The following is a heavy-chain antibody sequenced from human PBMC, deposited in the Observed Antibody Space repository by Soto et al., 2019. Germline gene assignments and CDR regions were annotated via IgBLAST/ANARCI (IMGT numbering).Heavy chain of an antibody. J-gene: IGHJ4*02. CDR1: GYTFSTSD. V-gene: IGHV1-8*01. CDR3: ARRKERSGPYYLDY. Sequence: QVPLVQSGAELKKPGASVKVSCKASGYTFSTSDISWVRQATGQGLEWMGWMNPNNGNTGFAQQFRGRVTMTRNTSISTAYMELSSLRSEDTAVYYCARRKERSGPYYLDYWGQGTLVTVSS. CDR2: MNPNNGNT.